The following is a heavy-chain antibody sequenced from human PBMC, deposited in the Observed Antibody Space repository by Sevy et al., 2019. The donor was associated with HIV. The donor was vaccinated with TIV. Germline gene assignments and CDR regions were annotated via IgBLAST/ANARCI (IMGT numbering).Heavy chain of an antibody. J-gene: IGHJ4*02. CDR2: IIPCFVTP. CDR3: ASESYHLLTGYSSAFDY. Sequence: ASVKVSCKASGGTFSRHAISWVRLAPGQGLEYMGRIIPCFVTPKYAHKFQGRVTITADESTTTVNMELSSLRSEDTAVYYCASESYHLLTGYSSAFDYWGPGTLVTVSS. D-gene: IGHD3-9*01. V-gene: IGHV1-69*13. CDR1: GGTFSRHA.